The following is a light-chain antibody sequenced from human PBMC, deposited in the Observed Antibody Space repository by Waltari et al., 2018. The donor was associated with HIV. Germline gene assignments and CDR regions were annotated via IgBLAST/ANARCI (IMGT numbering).Light chain of an antibody. J-gene: IGLJ2*01. CDR1: NSNIGRYA. Sequence: QSVLTQPPSASGAPGQRVSISRSGGNSNIGRYAVRWHQQLPGTAPKPLLNSNTQRPSGVPDRFSGSKSGTSASLAIGGLQSEDEADYYCAAWDDSLSGSVVFGGGTKLTVL. V-gene: IGLV1-44*01. CDR2: SNT. CDR3: AAWDDSLSGSVV.